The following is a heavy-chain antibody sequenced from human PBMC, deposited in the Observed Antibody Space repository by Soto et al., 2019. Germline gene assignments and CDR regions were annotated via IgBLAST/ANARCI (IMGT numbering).Heavy chain of an antibody. J-gene: IGHJ6*02. CDR2: IYSSGST. Sequence: PSETLSLTCTVSGGSIGGSNYFWGWIRQSPGTGLEWLGTIYSSGSTYYNPSLKSRITMSLDTSKNQFSLNLGSVTAADTAVYYCERRRFGARGVTTMDVWGPGTAVNVSS. CDR3: ERRRFGARGVTTMDV. CDR1: GGSIGGSNYF. D-gene: IGHD3-10*01. V-gene: IGHV4-39*01.